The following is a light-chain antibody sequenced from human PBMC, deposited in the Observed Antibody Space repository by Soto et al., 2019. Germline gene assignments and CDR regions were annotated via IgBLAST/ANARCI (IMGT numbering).Light chain of an antibody. V-gene: IGKV1-33*01. CDR1: QDTSNH. CDR3: QQYDNLPPIT. Sequence: DIQRTQFASSLSASVGDRVTITGQASQDTSNHLNRYQQKPGKPPQLLIYDASNVNTGVPSRFRASGSGTDFTFIITSLQPEDIATYYCQQYDNLPPITFGQGTRLEIK. CDR2: DAS. J-gene: IGKJ5*01.